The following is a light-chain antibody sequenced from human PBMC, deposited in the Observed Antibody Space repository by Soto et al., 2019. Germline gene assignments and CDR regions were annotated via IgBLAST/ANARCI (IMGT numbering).Light chain of an antibody. CDR2: LGS. V-gene: IGKV2-28*01. CDR1: QSLLHSNGYNF. J-gene: IGKJ1*01. Sequence: EIVMTQSPLSLPVTPGAPASISCRSSQSLLHSNGYNFLDWYLQKPGQSPQLLIYLGSNRASGVPDRCSGSGSGTDVTLKISRVEAEDVGVYYCMQALQPPPTCGQGTKVEIK. CDR3: MQALQPPPT.